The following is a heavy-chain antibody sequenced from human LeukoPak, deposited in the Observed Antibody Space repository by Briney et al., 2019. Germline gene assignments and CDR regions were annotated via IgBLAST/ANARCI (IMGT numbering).Heavy chain of an antibody. Sequence: GGSLRLSCAASGFTFSSYAMSWVRQAPGKGLEWVSAISSSGGSTYYADSVKGRFTISRDNSKNTLYLQMNSLRAEDTAAYYCAKDGTYCSSTSCPGAYYYYYGMDVWGQGTTVTVSS. J-gene: IGHJ6*02. CDR3: AKDGTYCSSTSCPGAYYYYYGMDV. D-gene: IGHD2-2*01. V-gene: IGHV3-23*01. CDR1: GFTFSSYA. CDR2: ISSSGGST.